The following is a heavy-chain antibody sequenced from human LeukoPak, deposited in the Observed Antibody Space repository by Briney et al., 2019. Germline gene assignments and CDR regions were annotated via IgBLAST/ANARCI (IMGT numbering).Heavy chain of an antibody. CDR1: GYTFTGYY. Sequence: ASVKVSCKASGYTFTGYYMQWVQQAPGPPLEWMGWINSNSGGTNHAQKFQGSVNMTRDTSISTAYMELSWLRSGHTAVYYCARGASTGTGYWGQGTLVTVSS. J-gene: IGHJ4*02. D-gene: IGHD4-17*01. V-gene: IGHV1-2*02. CDR2: INSNSGGT. CDR3: ARGASTGTGY.